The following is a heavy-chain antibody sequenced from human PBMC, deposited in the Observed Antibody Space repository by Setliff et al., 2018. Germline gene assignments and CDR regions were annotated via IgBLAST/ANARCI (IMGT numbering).Heavy chain of an antibody. CDR1: GFTFSNYA. D-gene: IGHD2-8*02. CDR2: ITSSGRDT. Sequence: GGSLRLSCATSGFTFSNYAMGWVRQAPGKGLEWVSVITSSGRDTYYTDSVKGRFTISRDNSGNTLYLQMNSLRDADTAIYYCVKGTLPYCTGPTCYPLDHWGQGTLVTVSS. J-gene: IGHJ4*02. V-gene: IGHV3-23*01. CDR3: VKGTLPYCTGPTCYPLDH.